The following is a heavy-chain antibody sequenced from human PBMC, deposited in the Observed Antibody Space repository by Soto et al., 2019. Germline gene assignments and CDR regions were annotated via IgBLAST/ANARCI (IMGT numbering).Heavy chain of an antibody. CDR1: GGSFSGYY. Sequence: PSETLSLTCAVYGGSFSGYYWNWIRQPPGKGLEWIGEIDHSGYTNYNPSLKSRVTISADTSKNQFSLRLTSVTAADTAVYYCARVRDWFDPWGQGTLFTVSS. CDR2: IDHSGYT. V-gene: IGHV4-34*01. D-gene: IGHD3-3*01. CDR3: ARVRDWFDP. J-gene: IGHJ5*02.